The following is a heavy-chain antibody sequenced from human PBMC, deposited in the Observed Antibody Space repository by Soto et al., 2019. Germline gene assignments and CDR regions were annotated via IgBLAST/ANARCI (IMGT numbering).Heavy chain of an antibody. D-gene: IGHD6-6*01. Sequence: QLQLQESGPGLVKPSETLSLTCTVSGGSISSSSYYWGWIRQPPGKGLQWIGSIYYSGSTYYNPSLKSRVTISVDTSKNLFSLKLSSVTAADTAVYYCARRQLVLPFDYWGQGSLVSVSS. CDR1: GGSISSSSYY. CDR3: ARRQLVLPFDY. CDR2: IYYSGST. J-gene: IGHJ4*02. V-gene: IGHV4-39*01.